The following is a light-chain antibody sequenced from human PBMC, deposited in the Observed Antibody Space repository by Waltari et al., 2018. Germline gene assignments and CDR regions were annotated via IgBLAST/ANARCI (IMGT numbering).Light chain of an antibody. CDR1: NIESKS. V-gene: IGLV3-21*01. Sequence: SYVLTQPPSVSVAPGEPARITCGGNNIESKSGHLYRQRPGQAPVVVISYDNDRAAGIPERFSGSNSGNTATLTISRVEAGDEADYYCQVWDANTDPGVFGTGTEVTVL. J-gene: IGLJ1*01. CDR3: QVWDANTDPGV. CDR2: YDN.